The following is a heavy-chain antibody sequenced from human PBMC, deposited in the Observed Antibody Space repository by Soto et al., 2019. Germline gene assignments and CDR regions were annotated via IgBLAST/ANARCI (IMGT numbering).Heavy chain of an antibody. CDR2: IYYTGST. CDR1: GGPITSYH. Sequence: PSETLSLACIVSGGPITSYHWSWLRQSPGKGLEWIGHIYYTGSTFYSPSLKSRLTISLDTSKNQFSLDLRSVTAADTAMYYCARIEMASIKWGRGTLVTVSS. CDR3: ARIEMASIK. V-gene: IGHV4-59*06. J-gene: IGHJ4*02.